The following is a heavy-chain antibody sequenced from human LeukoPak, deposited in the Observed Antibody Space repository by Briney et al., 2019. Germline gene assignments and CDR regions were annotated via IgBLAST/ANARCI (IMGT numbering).Heavy chain of an antibody. CDR3: ARGLGNYYGSGSYFLDY. Sequence: PSETLSLTCAVYGGSFSGYYWSWIRQPPGKGLEWIGEINHSGSTNYNPSLKSRVTISVDTSKNQFSLKLSSVTAADTAVYYCARGLGNYYGSGSYFLDYWGQGTLVTVSS. CDR2: INHSGST. D-gene: IGHD3-10*01. CDR1: GGSFSGYY. V-gene: IGHV4-34*01. J-gene: IGHJ4*02.